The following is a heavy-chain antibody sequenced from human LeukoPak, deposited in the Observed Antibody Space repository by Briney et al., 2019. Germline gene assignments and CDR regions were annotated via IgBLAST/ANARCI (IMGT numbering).Heavy chain of an antibody. J-gene: IGHJ4*02. CDR2: INHSGST. V-gene: IGHV4-34*01. Sequence: SETLSLTCAVYGGSFSGYYWSWIRQPPGKGLEWIGEINHSGSTNYNPSLKSRVTISVDTSKNQFSLKLSSVTAADTAVYYCARGPRIVGINYYFDYWGQGTLVTVSS. CDR3: ARGPRIVGINYYFDY. CDR1: GGSFSGYY. D-gene: IGHD1-26*01.